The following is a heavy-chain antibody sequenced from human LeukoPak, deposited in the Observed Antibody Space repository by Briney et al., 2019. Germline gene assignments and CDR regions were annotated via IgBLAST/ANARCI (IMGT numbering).Heavy chain of an antibody. CDR2: ISSSSSYI. CDR3: ARVASHRYYYDSSGYYYGYYYYMDV. J-gene: IGHJ6*03. Sequence: ASVKVSCKASGYTFTGYYMNWVRQAPGKGLEWVSSISSSSSYIYYADSVKGRFTISRDNAKNSLYLQMNSLRAEDTAVYYCARVASHRYYYDSSGYYYGYYYYMDVWGKGTTVTISS. D-gene: IGHD3-22*01. V-gene: IGHV3-21*01. CDR1: GYTFTGYY.